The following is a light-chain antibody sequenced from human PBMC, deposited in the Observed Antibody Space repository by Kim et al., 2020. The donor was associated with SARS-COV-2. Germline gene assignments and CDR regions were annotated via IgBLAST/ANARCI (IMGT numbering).Light chain of an antibody. J-gene: IGLJ2*01. CDR1: SSDVGGYNY. CDR3: SSYTSSSTLL. Sequence: GQSITISCTGTSSDVGGYNYVSWYQQHPGKAPKLMIYDVSNRPSGVSNRFSGSKSGNTAFLTISGLQAEDEADYYCSSYTSSSTLLFGGGTQLTVL. V-gene: IGLV2-14*03. CDR2: DVS.